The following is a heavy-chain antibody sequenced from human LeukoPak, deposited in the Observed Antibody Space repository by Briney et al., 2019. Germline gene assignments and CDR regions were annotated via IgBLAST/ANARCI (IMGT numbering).Heavy chain of an antibody. D-gene: IGHD3-3*02. CDR2: IWYDGSNK. CDR1: GFTFSSYG. V-gene: IGHV3-33*01. CDR3: ARERTSTPGFDY. J-gene: IGHJ4*02. Sequence: PGRSLRLSCAASGFTFSSYGMHWVRQAPGKGLEWVAVIWYDGSNKYYADSVKGRFTISRDNSKNTLYLQMNSLRAEDTAVYYCARERTSTPGFDYWGQGTLVTASS.